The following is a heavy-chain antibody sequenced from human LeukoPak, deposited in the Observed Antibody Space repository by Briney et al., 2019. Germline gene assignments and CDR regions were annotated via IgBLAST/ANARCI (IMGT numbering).Heavy chain of an antibody. V-gene: IGHV3-23*01. Sequence: HPGGSLRLSCAASGFTFSSYAMSWVRQAPGNGLEWVSAISGSGGSTYYADSVKGRFTISRDNSKNTLYLQMNSLRAEDTAVYYCAKDLVRAYRFDAFDIWGQGTMVTVSS. J-gene: IGHJ3*02. CDR1: GFTFSSYA. D-gene: IGHD2-21*01. CDR3: AKDLVRAYRFDAFDI. CDR2: ISGSGGST.